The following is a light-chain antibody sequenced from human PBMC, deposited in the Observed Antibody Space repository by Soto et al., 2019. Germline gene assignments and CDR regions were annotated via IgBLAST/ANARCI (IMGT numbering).Light chain of an antibody. CDR3: TSYTDSGNYV. J-gene: IGLJ1*01. V-gene: IGLV2-14*03. CDR1: RSDVGGYNY. CDR2: EVR. Sequence: SALTQPASVSGSPGQSITISCTGTRSDVGGYNYVSWYQQYPGEVPKVLIYEVRNRPSGVSDRFSGSKSGNTASLTISRLQAEEEADYYCTSYTDSGNYVFGTGTKVTVL.